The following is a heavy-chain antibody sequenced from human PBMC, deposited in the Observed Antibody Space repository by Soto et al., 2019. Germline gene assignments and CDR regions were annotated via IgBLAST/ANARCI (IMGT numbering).Heavy chain of an antibody. CDR3: ARVRYSSRLYYFDY. J-gene: IGHJ4*02. CDR2: ISSSSSTI. Sequence: EVQLVESGGGLVQPGGSLRLSCAASGFTFSSYSMNWVRQAPGKGLEWVSYISSSSSTIYYADSVKGRFTISRDNAKNSLYLQMNSLRAEDTAVYYCARVRYSSRLYYFDYWGQGTLVTVSS. CDR1: GFTFSSYS. V-gene: IGHV3-48*01. D-gene: IGHD6-13*01.